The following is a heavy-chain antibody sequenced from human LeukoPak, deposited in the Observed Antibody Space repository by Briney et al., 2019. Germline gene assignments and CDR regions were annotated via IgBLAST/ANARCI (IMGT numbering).Heavy chain of an antibody. D-gene: IGHD6-19*01. CDR2: ISGSGGIT. V-gene: IGHV3-23*01. J-gene: IGHJ4*02. Sequence: GGSLRLSCADSGFTFSSYAMSWVRQAPGKGLEWVSGISGSGGITYYADAVKGRFTISRDNSKNTLFLQMNSLRAEDTAVYYCAKDIRGGSGWCFDYWGQGTLVTVSS. CDR3: AKDIRGGSGWCFDY. CDR1: GFTFSSYA.